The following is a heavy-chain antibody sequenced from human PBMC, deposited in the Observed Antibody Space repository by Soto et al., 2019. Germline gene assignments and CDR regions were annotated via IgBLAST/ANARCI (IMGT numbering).Heavy chain of an antibody. CDR1: GFTFSTYA. V-gene: IGHV3-23*01. Sequence: GESLKISCAASGFTFSTYAMSWVRQAPGKGLEWVSSFSGSGGSTYYADSVKGRFTISRDNSKNTLYLRMDSLRAEDMAVYYCAKDGSYYDFDYWGQGTLVTVSS. CDR3: AKDGSYYDFDY. J-gene: IGHJ4*02. CDR2: FSGSGGST. D-gene: IGHD3-3*01.